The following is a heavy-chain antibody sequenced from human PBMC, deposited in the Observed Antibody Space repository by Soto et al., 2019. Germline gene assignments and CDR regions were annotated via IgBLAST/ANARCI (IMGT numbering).Heavy chain of an antibody. Sequence: PSETLSLTCAVYGGSFSGYYWSWIRQPPGKGLEWIGEINHSGSTNYNPSLKSQVTISVDTSKNQFSLKLSSVTAADTAVYYCAKKRILVAATRWFDPWGQGTLVTVSS. CDR1: GGSFSGYY. D-gene: IGHD2-15*01. CDR3: AKKRILVAATRWFDP. V-gene: IGHV4-34*01. CDR2: INHSGST. J-gene: IGHJ5*02.